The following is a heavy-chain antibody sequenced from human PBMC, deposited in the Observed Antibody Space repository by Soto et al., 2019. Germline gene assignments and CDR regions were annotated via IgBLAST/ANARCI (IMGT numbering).Heavy chain of an antibody. J-gene: IGHJ6*02. Sequence: ASVKVSCKSSGYTFIDFYIPWVRQAPGQGLEWMGWINPHSGGTNYAQKFQGRVTVTRDTSISTAYMELSRLRSDDTAVYYCAREVAYYYGSGSYSRYGMDVWGQGTTVTVSS. CDR1: GYTFIDFY. CDR2: INPHSGGT. CDR3: AREVAYYYGSGSYSRYGMDV. V-gene: IGHV1-2*02. D-gene: IGHD3-10*01.